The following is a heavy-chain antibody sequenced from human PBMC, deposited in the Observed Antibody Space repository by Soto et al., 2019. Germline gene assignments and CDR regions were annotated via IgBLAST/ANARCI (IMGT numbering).Heavy chain of an antibody. J-gene: IGHJ6*03. CDR2: IYYSGST. D-gene: IGHD3-3*01. CDR1: GGSISSYY. CDR3: ARVPFTIFGVVIKSRRPDYYYMDV. Sequence: TVSLTCTVSGGSISSYYWSWIRQPPGKGLEWIGYIYYSGSTNYNPSLKSRVTISVDTSKNQFSLKLSSVTAADTAVYYCARVPFTIFGVVIKSRRPDYYYMDVWGKGTTVTVSS. V-gene: IGHV4-59*01.